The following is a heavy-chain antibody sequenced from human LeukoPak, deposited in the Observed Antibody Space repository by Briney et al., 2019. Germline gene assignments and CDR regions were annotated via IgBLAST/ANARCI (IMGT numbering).Heavy chain of an antibody. CDR1: GFTFSNAW. V-gene: IGHV3-15*01. CDR3: TTESATMVRGLDY. Sequence: GGSLRLSCAASGFTFSNAWMSWVRQAPGKGLGWVGRIKSKTDGGTTDYAAPVKGRFTISRDDSKNTLYLQMNSLKTEDTAVYYCTTESATMVRGLDYWGQGTLVTVSS. D-gene: IGHD3-10*01. CDR2: IKSKTDGGTT. J-gene: IGHJ4*02.